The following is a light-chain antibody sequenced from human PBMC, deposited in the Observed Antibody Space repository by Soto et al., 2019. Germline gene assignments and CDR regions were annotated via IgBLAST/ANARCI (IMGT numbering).Light chain of an antibody. Sequence: IVLTQSPGTLSLSPGERATVSCRASETIGRAYFAWYQHRPGRTPRLVLSATSNRAAGIPDRFGGSGSGADCTLTISGVEPEDFAVYYCHQYATSPFTFGQGTKLEI. V-gene: IGKV3-20*01. CDR2: ATS. J-gene: IGKJ2*01. CDR1: ETIGRAY. CDR3: HQYATSPFT.